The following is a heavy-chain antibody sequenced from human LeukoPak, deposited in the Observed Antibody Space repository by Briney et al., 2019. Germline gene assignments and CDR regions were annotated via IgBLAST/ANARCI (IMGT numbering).Heavy chain of an antibody. CDR1: GFTFSSYS. CDR3: AKDRGYFDWLLPDHYMDV. J-gene: IGHJ6*03. CDR2: INTDGSST. D-gene: IGHD3-9*01. Sequence: PGGSLRLSCAASGFTFSSYSMNWVRQAPGKGLVWVSRINTDGSSTNYADSVRGRFTVSRDNAKNTLYLQMNSLRVEDTAVYYCAKDRGYFDWLLPDHYMDVWGKGTTVTISS. V-gene: IGHV3-74*01.